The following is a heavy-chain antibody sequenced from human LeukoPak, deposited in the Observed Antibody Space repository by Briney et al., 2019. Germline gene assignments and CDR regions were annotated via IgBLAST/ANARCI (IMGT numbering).Heavy chain of an antibody. CDR2: IRSKAYGGTT. Sequence: GRSLRLSSTASGFTFGDYAMSWVRQAPGKGLEWVGFIRSKAYGGTTEYAASVKGRFTTSRDDSKSIAYLQMNSLKTEDTAVYYCTRDSLDRIAVAGTLDYWGQGTLVTVSS. CDR1: GFTFGDYA. CDR3: TRDSLDRIAVAGTLDY. D-gene: IGHD6-19*01. V-gene: IGHV3-49*04. J-gene: IGHJ4*02.